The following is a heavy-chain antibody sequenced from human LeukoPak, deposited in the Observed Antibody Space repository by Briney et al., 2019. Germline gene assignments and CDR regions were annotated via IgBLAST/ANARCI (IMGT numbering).Heavy chain of an antibody. J-gene: IGHJ5*02. Sequence: PSETLSLTCTVSGGSISSSSYYWGWIRQPPGKGLEWIGSIYYSGSTYYNPSLKSRVTISVDTSKNQFSLKLSSVTAADTAVHYCARRILPWPNLRGWFDPWGQGTLVTVSS. D-gene: IGHD2-21*01. CDR3: ARRILPWPNLRGWFDP. V-gene: IGHV4-39*01. CDR2: IYYSGST. CDR1: GGSISSSSYY.